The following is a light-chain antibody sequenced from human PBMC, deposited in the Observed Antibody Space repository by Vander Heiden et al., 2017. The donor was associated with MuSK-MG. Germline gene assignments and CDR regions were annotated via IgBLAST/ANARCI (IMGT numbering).Light chain of an antibody. CDR1: QSISSW. J-gene: IGKJ2*02. Sequence: DIQMTQSPSTLPASVGDRVTITCRASQSISSWLAWYQQKPGKAPKLLIYKASSLESGVPSRFSGSGSGTEFTLTISSLQPDDFATYYCQQYNSYPWTFGQGTKLEIK. CDR2: KAS. CDR3: QQYNSYPWT. V-gene: IGKV1-5*03.